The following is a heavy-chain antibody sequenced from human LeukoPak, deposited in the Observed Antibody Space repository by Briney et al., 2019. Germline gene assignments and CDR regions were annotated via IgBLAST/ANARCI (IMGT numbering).Heavy chain of an antibody. CDR3: TTTQYSDSSLRY. D-gene: IGHD1-26*01. CDR1: GFIFSDKW. Sequence: GGALRLSCAASGFIFSDKWMAWVREAPGRGLEWVARIKSKDVGGTAANAAPVEGRFTISRDDSKNTLYLQMNSLKTEDTAVYYCTTTQYSDSSLRYWGQGTPVTVSS. J-gene: IGHJ4*02. CDR2: IKSKDVGGTA. V-gene: IGHV3-15*01.